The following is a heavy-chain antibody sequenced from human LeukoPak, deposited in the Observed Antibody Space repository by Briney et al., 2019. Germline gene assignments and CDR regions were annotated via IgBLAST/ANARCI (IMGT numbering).Heavy chain of an antibody. CDR1: GFTFSSYS. J-gene: IGHJ6*02. CDR2: ISSSSSTI. V-gene: IGHV3-48*04. Sequence: GGSLRLSCAASGFTFSSYSMNWVRQAPGKGLEWVLYISSSSSTIYYADSVKGRFTISRDNAKNSLYLQMNSLRAEDTAVYYCARDLIQGVTMVRGVYGYYGMDVWGQGTTVTVSS. D-gene: IGHD3-10*01. CDR3: ARDLIQGVTMVRGVYGYYGMDV.